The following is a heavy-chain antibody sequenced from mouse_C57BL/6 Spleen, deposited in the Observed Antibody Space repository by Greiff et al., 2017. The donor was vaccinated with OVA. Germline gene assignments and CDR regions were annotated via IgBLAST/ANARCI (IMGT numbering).Heavy chain of an antibody. J-gene: IGHJ2*01. CDR3: ARGGYDYVFDY. D-gene: IGHD2-4*01. CDR1: GYTFTSYW. Sequence: QLQQPGAELVRPGSSVKLSCKASGYTFTSYWMDWVKQRPGQGLEWIGNIYPSDSETHYNQKFKDKATLTVDKSSSTAYMQLSSLTSEDSAVYYCARGGYDYVFDYWGQGTTLTVSS. CDR2: IYPSDSET. V-gene: IGHV1-61*01.